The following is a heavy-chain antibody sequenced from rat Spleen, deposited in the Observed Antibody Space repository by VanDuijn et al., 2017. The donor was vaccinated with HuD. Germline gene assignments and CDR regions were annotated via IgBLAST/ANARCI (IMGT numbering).Heavy chain of an antibody. CDR1: GFTFSDYY. Sequence: EVRLVESGGGLVRPGRSLKLSCAASGFTFSDYYMAWVRQVPTKGLEWVATINYDGSGTYYRDSVKGRFTISRDNANSTLYLQMDSLRSEDTATYYCAKGTPFEYWGQGVMVTVSS. CDR2: INYDGSGT. J-gene: IGHJ2*01. V-gene: IGHV5-7*01. CDR3: AKGTPFEY.